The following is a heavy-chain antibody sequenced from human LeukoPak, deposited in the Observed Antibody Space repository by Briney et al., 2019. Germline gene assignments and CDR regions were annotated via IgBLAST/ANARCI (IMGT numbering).Heavy chain of an antibody. Sequence: GGSLRLSCAASGFTFSNYGMHWVRQAPGKGLEWVAVISDDGTKKYYGDSVSRRFTISRDNSKNTPYLEVNSLRAEDTAVYYCATDYYRFDFWGQGILVTVSS. V-gene: IGHV3-30*03. CDR1: GFTFSNYG. J-gene: IGHJ4*02. CDR3: ATDYYRFDF. D-gene: IGHD3-10*01. CDR2: ISDDGTKK.